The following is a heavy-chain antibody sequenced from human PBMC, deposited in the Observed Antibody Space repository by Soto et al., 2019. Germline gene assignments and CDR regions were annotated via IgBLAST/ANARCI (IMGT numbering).Heavy chain of an antibody. J-gene: IGHJ4*02. CDR2: IIPIFGTA. Sequence: QVQLVQSGAEVKKPGSSVKVSCKASGGTFSSYAISWVRQAPGQGLEWMGGIIPIFGTANYAQKFQGRVTITADESTSTAYMELSSLRSEDTAVHYCARDSTDGDYVLGNYFDYWGQGTLVTVSS. CDR1: GGTFSSYA. D-gene: IGHD4-17*01. CDR3: ARDSTDGDYVLGNYFDY. V-gene: IGHV1-69*12.